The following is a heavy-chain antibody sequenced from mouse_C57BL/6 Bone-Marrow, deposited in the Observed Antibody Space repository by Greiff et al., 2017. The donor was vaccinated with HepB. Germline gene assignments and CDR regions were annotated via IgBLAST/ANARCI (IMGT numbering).Heavy chain of an antibody. CDR3: ARSRYYGSRRYFDV. D-gene: IGHD1-1*01. CDR2: INPGSGGT. J-gene: IGHJ1*03. CDR1: GYAFTNYL. V-gene: IGHV1-54*01. Sequence: QVQLQHSGAELVRPGTSVKVSCKASGYAFTNYLIEWVKQRPGQGLEWIGVINPGSGGTNYNEKFKGKATLTADKSSSTAYMQLSSLTSEDSAVYFCARSRYYGSRRYFDVWGTGTTVTVSS.